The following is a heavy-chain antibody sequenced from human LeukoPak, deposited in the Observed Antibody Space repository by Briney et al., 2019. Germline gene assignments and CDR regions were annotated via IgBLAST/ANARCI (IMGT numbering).Heavy chain of an antibody. V-gene: IGHV3-21*01. CDR2: ISSSSSYI. J-gene: IGHJ4*02. D-gene: IGHD5-18*01. CDR1: GFTLSSYS. CDR3: ASGIQLWAYFDY. Sequence: GGSLILSCAASGFTLSSYSMNWVRQAPGKGLEWVSSISSSSSYIYYADSVKGRFNISRDNAKNSLYLQMNRLRAEDTAVYYCASGIQLWAYFDYWGQGTMVTVSS.